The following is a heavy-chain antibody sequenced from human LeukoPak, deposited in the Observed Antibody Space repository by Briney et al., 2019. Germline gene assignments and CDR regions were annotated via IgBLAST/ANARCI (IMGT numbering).Heavy chain of an antibody. J-gene: IGHJ6*02. CDR3: ARVGRYGMDV. CDR2: IYSGGPT. V-gene: IGHV3-53*01. Sequence: GGSLRLSCAASGFTVSLYYMTWVRQAPGKGLEWVSVIYSGGPTYYADSVKGRFTISRDNSKNTVYLQTNSLGAGDTAVYYCARVGRYGMDVWGQGTTVTVSS. CDR1: GFTVSLYY.